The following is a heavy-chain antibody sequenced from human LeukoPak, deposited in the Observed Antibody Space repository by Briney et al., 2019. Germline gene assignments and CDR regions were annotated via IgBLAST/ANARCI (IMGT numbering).Heavy chain of an antibody. D-gene: IGHD5-24*01. CDR2: IIPIFGTA. V-gene: IGHV1-69*01. Sequence: GSSVKVSCKASGGTFSSYAISWVRQAPGQGLEWMGGIIPIFGTANYAQKFQGRVTITADESTSTAYMEPSSLRSEDTAVYYCAREKQRRDGYKGVVFDYWGQGTLVTVSS. CDR1: GGTFSSYA. J-gene: IGHJ4*02. CDR3: AREKQRRDGYKGVVFDY.